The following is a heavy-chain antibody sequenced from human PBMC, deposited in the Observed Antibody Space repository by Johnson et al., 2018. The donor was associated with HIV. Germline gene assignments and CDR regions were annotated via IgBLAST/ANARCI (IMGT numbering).Heavy chain of an antibody. CDR2: IFSVGNA. Sequence: VQLVESGGGLVQPGGSLRLSCAASGITVSSNYMSWVRQAPGKGLEWVSVIFSVGNAYYADSVKGRFTISRDNSNNMVYLQMNSLRPEDTAVYYCARDGRDMVTRGAFDFWGQGTMVTVSS. CDR1: GITVSSNY. V-gene: IGHV3-66*02. CDR3: ARDGRDMVTRGAFDF. J-gene: IGHJ3*01. D-gene: IGHD5-18*01.